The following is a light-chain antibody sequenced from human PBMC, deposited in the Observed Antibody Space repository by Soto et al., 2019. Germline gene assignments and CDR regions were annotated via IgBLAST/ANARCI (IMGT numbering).Light chain of an antibody. J-gene: IGLJ1*01. CDR1: SSNFGAGFH. V-gene: IGLV1-40*01. CDR3: HSYDRPMSGYV. CDR2: DVT. Sequence: QSVLTQPPSVSGAPGQWVTISCTGTSSNFGAGFHVHWYQQLPGKAPTLLIYDVTNRPSGVPGRFSGSKSGTSASLAITGLQAEDEAVYYCHSYDRPMSGYVFGTGNKVPXL.